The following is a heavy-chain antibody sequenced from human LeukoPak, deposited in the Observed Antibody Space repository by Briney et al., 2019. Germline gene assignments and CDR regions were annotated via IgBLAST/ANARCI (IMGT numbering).Heavy chain of an antibody. CDR1: GYSFTSYW. D-gene: IGHD2-15*01. CDR2: INPGDSET. J-gene: IGHJ4*02. Sequence: RGESLKISCKGSGYSFTSYWIGWVRQMPGKGLEWMGIINPGDSETRYRPSFQGQVTISADKSIRTSYLPWSSLTDWRRYIYLCSRHGSWGDRWRIFDYWGQGTLVTVSS. CDR3: SRHGSWGDRWRIFDY. V-gene: IGHV5-51*01.